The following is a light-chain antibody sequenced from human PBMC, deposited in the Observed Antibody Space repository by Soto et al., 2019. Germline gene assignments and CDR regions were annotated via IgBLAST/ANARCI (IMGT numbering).Light chain of an antibody. J-gene: IGKJ4*01. Sequence: DIQMTQSLSSLSVYVGDRVTITCRASQSIGTYLYWYQQKPGEAPKLLIYLASNLQSGVPSRFSGSGSGTDFTLTISSLQPEDFATYYCQQSYSTPLTFGGGTKVDIK. CDR1: QSIGTY. CDR3: QQSYSTPLT. V-gene: IGKV1-39*01. CDR2: LAS.